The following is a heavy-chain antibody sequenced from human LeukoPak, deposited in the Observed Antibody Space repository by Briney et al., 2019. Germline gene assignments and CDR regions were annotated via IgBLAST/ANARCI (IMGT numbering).Heavy chain of an antibody. CDR3: ARVDDRGHYYDSSGPRKLFDY. CDR2: INPNSGHT. V-gene: IGHV1-2*02. CDR1: GYTFTGYY. J-gene: IGHJ4*02. Sequence: ASVKVSCKASGYTFTGYYMHWVRQAPGQGLEWMGWINPNSGHTNYAQKFQGRVTMTRDTSISTAYMELSRLRSDDTAVYYCARVDDRGHYYDSSGPRKLFDYWGQGTLVTVSS. D-gene: IGHD3-22*01.